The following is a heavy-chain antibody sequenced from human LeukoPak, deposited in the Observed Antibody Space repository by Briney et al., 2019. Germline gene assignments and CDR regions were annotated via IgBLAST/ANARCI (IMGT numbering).Heavy chain of an antibody. CDR3: ARSYSSGYYWVDY. CDR1: GYTFTSYG. V-gene: IGHV1-2*02. D-gene: IGHD3-22*01. Sequence: GASVKVSCKASGYTFTSYGISWVRQAPGQGLEWMGWINPNSGGTNYAQKFQGRVTMTRDTSISTAYMELSRLRSDDTAVYYCARSYSSGYYWVDYWGQGTLVTVSS. J-gene: IGHJ4*02. CDR2: INPNSGGT.